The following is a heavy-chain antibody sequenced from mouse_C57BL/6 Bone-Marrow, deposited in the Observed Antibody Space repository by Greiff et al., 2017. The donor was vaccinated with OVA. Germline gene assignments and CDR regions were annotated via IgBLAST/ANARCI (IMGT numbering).Heavy chain of an antibody. CDR2: IYPGGGYT. J-gene: IGHJ3*01. V-gene: IGHV1-63*01. CDR3: ARYPWFAY. CDR1: GYTFTNYW. Sequence: VQLQESGAELVRPGTSVKMSCKASGYTFTNYWIGWAKQRPGHGLEWIGDIYPGGGYTNYNEKFKGKATLTADKSSSTAYMQFSSLTSEDSAIYYCARYPWFAYWGQGTLVTVSA.